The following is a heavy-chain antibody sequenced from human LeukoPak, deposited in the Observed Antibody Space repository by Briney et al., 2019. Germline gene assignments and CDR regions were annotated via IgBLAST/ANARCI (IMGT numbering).Heavy chain of an antibody. CDR3: ARDDHDYYGPDV. CDR1: GFTFSSYS. Sequence: GGSLRLSCAASGFTFSSYSMNWVRQAPGKGLEWVSSISSSSSYIYYADSVKGRFTISRDNAKNSLYLQMNSLRAEDTAVYYCARDDHDYYGPDVWGEGTTVTVSS. V-gene: IGHV3-21*01. D-gene: IGHD3-10*01. CDR2: ISSSSSYI. J-gene: IGHJ6*04.